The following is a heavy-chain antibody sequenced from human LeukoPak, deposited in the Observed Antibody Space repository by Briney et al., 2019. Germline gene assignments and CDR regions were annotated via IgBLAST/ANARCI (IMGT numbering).Heavy chain of an antibody. Sequence: SGGSLRLSCAASGFIFDDYGMSWVRQAAGKGLEWVSGINWNGVSTGYADSVKGRSTISRDNAKNSLYLQMNSLRAEDTALYYCARSFPAGGVAGTVDYWGQGILVTVSS. V-gene: IGHV3-20*04. J-gene: IGHJ4*02. D-gene: IGHD6-19*01. CDR2: INWNGVST. CDR3: ARSFPAGGVAGTVDY. CDR1: GFIFDDYG.